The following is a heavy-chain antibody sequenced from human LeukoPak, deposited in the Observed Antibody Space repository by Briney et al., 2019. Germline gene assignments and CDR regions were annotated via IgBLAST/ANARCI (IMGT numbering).Heavy chain of an antibody. V-gene: IGHV4-59*01. CDR3: AGGFYRLRYYYYYMDV. CDR1: GGSISSYY. CDR2: IYYSGST. D-gene: IGHD3-16*02. Sequence: SETLSLTCTVSGGSISSYYWSWIRQPPGKGLEWIGYIYYSGSTNYNPSLKSRVTISVDTSKNQFSLKLSSVTAADTAVYYCAGGFYRLRYYYYYMDVWGKGTTVTVSS. J-gene: IGHJ6*03.